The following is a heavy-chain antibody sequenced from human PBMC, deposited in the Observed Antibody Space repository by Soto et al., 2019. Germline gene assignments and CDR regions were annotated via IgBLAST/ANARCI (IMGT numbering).Heavy chain of an antibody. CDR1: GFTFGTYA. D-gene: IGHD2-15*01. CDR3: ARAYSDAFDI. J-gene: IGHJ3*02. V-gene: IGHV3-21*04. Sequence: PGESLKISCAASGFTFGTYAMNWVRQAPGKGLEWVSTITDVGDPTYYADSVKGRFTISRDNAKNSLYLQMSSLRAEDTAVYYCARAYSDAFDIWGQGTMVTVSS. CDR2: ITDVGDPT.